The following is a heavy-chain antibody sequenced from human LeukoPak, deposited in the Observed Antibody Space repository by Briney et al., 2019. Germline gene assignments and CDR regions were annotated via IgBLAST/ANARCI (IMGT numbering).Heavy chain of an antibody. CDR1: GYAFTSYD. V-gene: IGHV1-8*01. J-gene: IGHJ4*02. CDR3: ARELKVGNTGYYFDY. D-gene: IGHD1-7*01. Sequence: ASVKVSCKASGYAFTSYDINWVRQATGQGLEWMGWVNPISGYTGYAQKFQGRVTLTGNTSISTAYMELSSLKSEDAAVYYCARELKVGNTGYYFDYWGQGTLVTVSS. CDR2: VNPISGYT.